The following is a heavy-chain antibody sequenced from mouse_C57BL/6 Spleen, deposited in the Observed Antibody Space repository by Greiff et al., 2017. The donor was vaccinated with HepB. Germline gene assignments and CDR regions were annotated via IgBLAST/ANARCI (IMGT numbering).Heavy chain of an antibody. CDR1: GYTFTSYW. V-gene: IGHV1-7*01. Sequence: QVQLQQSGAELAKPGASVKLSCKASGYTFTSYWMHWVQQRPGQGLEWIGYINPSSGYTKYNQKFKDKATMTADKSTSTAYMQLSSLTYEDSAVYYCARSLYGYYGDYWGQGTTLTVSS. CDR3: ARSLYGYYGDY. D-gene: IGHD2-3*01. J-gene: IGHJ2*01. CDR2: INPSSGYT.